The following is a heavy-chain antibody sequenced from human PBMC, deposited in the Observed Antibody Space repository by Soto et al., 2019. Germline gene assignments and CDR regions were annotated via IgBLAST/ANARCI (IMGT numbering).Heavy chain of an antibody. D-gene: IGHD3-9*01. CDR2: IYYSGST. J-gene: IGHJ4*02. Sequence: PSATLSLTCTVSGGSISSSSYYWGWIRQPPGKGLEWIGSIYYSGSTYYNPSLKSRVTISVDTSKNQFSLKLSSVTAADTAVYYCARLEGLATISYYFDFWGQGALVTVSS. CDR3: ARLEGLATISYYFDF. CDR1: GGSISSSSYY. V-gene: IGHV4-39*01.